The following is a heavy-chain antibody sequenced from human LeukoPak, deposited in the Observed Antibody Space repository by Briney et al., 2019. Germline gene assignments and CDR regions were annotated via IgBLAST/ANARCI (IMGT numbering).Heavy chain of an antibody. Sequence: GGSLRLSCAASGFTFDDYAMHWVRQAPGKGLEWVSGISWNSGSIGYADSVKGRFTISRDNAKNSLYLQMNSLRAEDTALYYCAKAPAYSGGWHTYVDYWGQGTLVTVSS. CDR2: ISWNSGSI. CDR1: GFTFDDYA. J-gene: IGHJ4*02. D-gene: IGHD6-19*01. CDR3: AKAPAYSGGWHTYVDY. V-gene: IGHV3-9*01.